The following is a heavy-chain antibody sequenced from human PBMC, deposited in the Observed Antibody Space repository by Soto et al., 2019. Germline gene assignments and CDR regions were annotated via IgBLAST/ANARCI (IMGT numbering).Heavy chain of an antibody. CDR1: GFTFSGSA. J-gene: IGHJ6*03. Sequence: GGSLRLSCAASGFTFSGSAMHWVRQASGKGLEWVGRIRSKANSYATAYAASVKGRFTISRDDSKNTAYLQMNSLKTEDTAVYYCTRAGARGYYYGSGSPAHYYYYMDVWGKGTTVTVSS. V-gene: IGHV3-73*01. CDR3: TRAGARGYYYGSGSPAHYYYYMDV. CDR2: IRSKANSYAT. D-gene: IGHD3-10*01.